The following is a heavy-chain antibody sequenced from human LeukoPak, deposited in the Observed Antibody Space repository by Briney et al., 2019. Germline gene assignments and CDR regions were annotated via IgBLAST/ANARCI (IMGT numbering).Heavy chain of an antibody. CDR3: ARGGSDWYGIDY. J-gene: IGHJ4*02. V-gene: IGHV3-74*01. CDR2: INIDGTST. CDR1: GFTFSNYW. Sequence: HHGGSLRLSCAASGFTFSNYWMHWVRQVPGKGLVCVSRINIDGTSTSHADSVKGRFTISRDNAKNALYLQMNSLRAEDTALYYCARGGSDWYGIDYWGQGALVNVSS. D-gene: IGHD2-21*02.